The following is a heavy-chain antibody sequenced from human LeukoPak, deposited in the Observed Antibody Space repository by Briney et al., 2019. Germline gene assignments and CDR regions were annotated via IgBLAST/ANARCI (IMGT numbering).Heavy chain of an antibody. V-gene: IGHV1-46*03. Sequence: ASVKVSCKASGYTFTSYYMHWVRQAPGQGLEWMGIINPSGGSTSYAEKFQGRVTMTRDTSASTVYMELSSLRSEDTAVYYCARGIECSSTSCYSDAFDIWGQGTMVTVSS. CDR1: GYTFTSYY. J-gene: IGHJ3*02. D-gene: IGHD2-2*01. CDR3: ARGIECSSTSCYSDAFDI. CDR2: INPSGGST.